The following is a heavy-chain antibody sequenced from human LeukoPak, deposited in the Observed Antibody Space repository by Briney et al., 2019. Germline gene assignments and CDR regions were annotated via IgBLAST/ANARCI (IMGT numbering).Heavy chain of an antibody. CDR1: GYIFDGYF. D-gene: IGHD3-10*01. Sequence: ASVKVSCKASGYIFDGYFIHWVRQAPGQGLEWMGWINTNTGNPTYAQGFTGRFVFSLDTSVSTAYLQISSLKAEDTAVYYCARGGKLEELLWGQGTLVTVSS. CDR2: INTNTGNP. J-gene: IGHJ4*02. CDR3: ARGGKLEELL. V-gene: IGHV7-4-1*02.